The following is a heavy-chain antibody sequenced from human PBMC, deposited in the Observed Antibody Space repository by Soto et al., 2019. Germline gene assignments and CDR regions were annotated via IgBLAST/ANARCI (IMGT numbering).Heavy chain of an antibody. CDR3: ARKVAGIDWYFDL. Sequence: GESLTISCKGSGYTFTSYWIGWVRQMPGKGLEWMGIIYPGDSDTRYSPSFQGQVIISADKSISTAYLQWSSLKASDSAMYYCARKVAGIDWYFDLWGRGTLVTSPQ. CDR2: IYPGDSDT. D-gene: IGHD6-19*01. V-gene: IGHV5-51*01. J-gene: IGHJ2*01. CDR1: GYTFTSYW.